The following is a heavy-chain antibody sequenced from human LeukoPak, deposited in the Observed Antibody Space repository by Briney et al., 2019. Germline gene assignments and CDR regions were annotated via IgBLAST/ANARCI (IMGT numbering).Heavy chain of an antibody. CDR1: GFSLSSYW. Sequence: GGSLRLSCAASGFSLSSYWMAWVRQAPGKGLEWVANIKYDGSLKFYGGSVKGRFTISRDNTKNSLYLEMNSLRVDDTALYFCASSHDSSGNDWGQGTMVTVSS. V-gene: IGHV3-7*01. CDR2: IKYDGSLK. J-gene: IGHJ4*02. CDR3: ASSHDSSGND. D-gene: IGHD3-22*01.